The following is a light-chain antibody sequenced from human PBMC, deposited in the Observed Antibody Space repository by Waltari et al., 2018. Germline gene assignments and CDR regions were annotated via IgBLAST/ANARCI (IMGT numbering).Light chain of an antibody. Sequence: QSVLTQPPSASGTPGQRVTISCSGSNSNIGNNYVYWYQQLPGSVPKLLIYRSNQRPSGVPDRFSGSRSGTSASLAISGLRSEDDAEYYCAAWDDSLGGHVVFGGGTKLTIL. CDR3: AAWDDSLGGHVV. V-gene: IGLV1-47*01. CDR1: NSNIGNNY. CDR2: RSN. J-gene: IGLJ2*01.